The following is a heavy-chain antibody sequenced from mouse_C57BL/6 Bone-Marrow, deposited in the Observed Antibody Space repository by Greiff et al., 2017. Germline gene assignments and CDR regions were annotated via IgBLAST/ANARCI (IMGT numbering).Heavy chain of an antibody. V-gene: IGHV14-2*01. D-gene: IGHD2-3*01. CDR2: IDPEDGET. Sequence: VHVKQSGAELVKPGASVKLSCTASGFNIKDYYMHWVKQRTEQGLEWIGRIDPEDGETKYAPKFQGKATIPADTSSNTAYLQLSSLTSEDTAVYYCARRDGTYYFDYWGQGTTLTVSS. CDR1: GFNIKDYY. CDR3: ARRDGTYYFDY. J-gene: IGHJ2*01.